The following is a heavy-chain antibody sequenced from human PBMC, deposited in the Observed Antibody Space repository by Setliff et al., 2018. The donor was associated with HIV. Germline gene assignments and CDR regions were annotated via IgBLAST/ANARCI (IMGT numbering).Heavy chain of an antibody. D-gene: IGHD6-19*01. Sequence: GASVKVSCKVSGYTLSELPMHWVRQAPGKGLEWMGWINAGNGNTKYSQKFQGRVTITRDTSASTAYVKLSSLTSEDTAVYYCARSLERQWLVPYYMDVWGKGTTVTVSS. V-gene: IGHV1-3*01. J-gene: IGHJ6*03. CDR2: INAGNGNT. CDR3: ARSLERQWLVPYYMDV. CDR1: GYTLSELP.